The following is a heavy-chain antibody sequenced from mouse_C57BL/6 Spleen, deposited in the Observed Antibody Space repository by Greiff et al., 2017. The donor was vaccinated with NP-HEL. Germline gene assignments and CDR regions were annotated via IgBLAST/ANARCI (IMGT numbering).Heavy chain of an antibody. CDR3: ARAITTVPFDY. CDR2: IWSGGST. Sequence: QVQLQQSGPGLVQPSQSLSITCTVSGFSLTSYGVHWVRQSPGKGLEWLGVIWSGGSTDYNADFISRLSISKDNSKSQVFFKMNSLQADDTAIYYCARAITTVPFDYWGKGTTLTVSS. D-gene: IGHD1-1*01. V-gene: IGHV2-2*01. CDR1: GFSLTSYG. J-gene: IGHJ2*01.